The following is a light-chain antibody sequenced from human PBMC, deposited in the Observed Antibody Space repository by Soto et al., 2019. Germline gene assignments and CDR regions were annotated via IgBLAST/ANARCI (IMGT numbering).Light chain of an antibody. CDR3: QQYTEWPLT. CDR1: QGISSY. J-gene: IGKJ4*01. Sequence: IQMTQPPSSFSASTGDRVTITCRASQGISSYLAWYQQKPGKAPKLLIYAASTLQSGVPSRFSGSGSGTDFTLTISSLQSEDFAVYYCQQYTEWPLTFGGGTKVDNK. V-gene: IGKV1-8*01. CDR2: AAS.